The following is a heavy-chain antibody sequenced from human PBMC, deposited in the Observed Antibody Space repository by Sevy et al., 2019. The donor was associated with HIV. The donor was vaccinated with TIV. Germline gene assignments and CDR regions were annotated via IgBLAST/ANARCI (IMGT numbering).Heavy chain of an antibody. Sequence: GGSLRLSCAASGFTFSSYAMSWVRQAPGKGLEWVSAISGRGGSTYYADSVKGRFTISRDNSKNTLYLQMNSLRAEDTAVYYCDRSQWLVWDAFDIWGQGTMVTVSS. CDR1: GFTFSSYA. CDR2: ISGRGGST. J-gene: IGHJ3*02. D-gene: IGHD6-19*01. V-gene: IGHV3-23*01. CDR3: DRSQWLVWDAFDI.